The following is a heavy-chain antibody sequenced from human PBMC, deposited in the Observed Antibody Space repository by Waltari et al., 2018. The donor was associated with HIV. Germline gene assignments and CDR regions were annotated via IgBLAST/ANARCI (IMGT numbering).Heavy chain of an antibody. Sequence: EVQLLESGGGLVQPGGSLRLPCAASGFTFSTNAPSWVRQAPGKGLGWVSSISGSGSSTYYADSIEGRFTISRDNSKNTLYLQMNSLRAEDTAAYYCAKVPQYISSSIYYYGMDVWGQGTTVTVSS. D-gene: IGHD6-6*01. CDR1: GFTFSTNA. CDR2: ISGSGSST. V-gene: IGHV3-23*01. CDR3: AKVPQYISSSIYYYGMDV. J-gene: IGHJ6*02.